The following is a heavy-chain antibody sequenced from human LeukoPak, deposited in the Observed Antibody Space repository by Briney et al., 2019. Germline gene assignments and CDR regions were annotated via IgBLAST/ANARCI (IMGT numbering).Heavy chain of an antibody. V-gene: IGHV3-33*04. J-gene: IGHJ4*02. CDR3: ARGSSSWYYSDY. CDR1: GFIFRSYG. Sequence: GRSLRLSCAASGFIFRSYGMQWVRQAPGGGLVGVAVIWYEGSEKHYADYVKGRFTISRDNSKNTLYLQLSSLRAEDTAVYYCARGSSSWYYSDYWGQGTLVTVSS. D-gene: IGHD6-13*01. CDR2: IWYEGSEK.